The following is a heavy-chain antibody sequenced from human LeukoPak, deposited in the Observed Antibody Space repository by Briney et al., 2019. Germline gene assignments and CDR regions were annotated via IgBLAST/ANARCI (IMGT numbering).Heavy chain of an antibody. CDR2: ISACNGNT. CDR3: ARANMITFGGVIVLDAFDI. J-gene: IGHJ3*02. Sequence: GASVKVSCKASGYTFTSYGISWVRQAPGQGLEWMGWISACNGNTNYAQKLQGRVTMTTDTSTSTAYMELRSLRSDDTAVYYCARANMITFGGVIVLDAFDIWGQGAMVTVSS. V-gene: IGHV1-18*01. CDR1: GYTFTSYG. D-gene: IGHD3-16*02.